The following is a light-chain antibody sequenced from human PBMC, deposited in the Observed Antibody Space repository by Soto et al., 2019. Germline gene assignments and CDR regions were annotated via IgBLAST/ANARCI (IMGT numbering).Light chain of an antibody. Sequence: VSTQSPGTVSLSPAERATLSCRASQTVRNNYLAWYQQKPGQAPRLLIYDASSRATGIPDRFSGGGSGTDFTLTISRREPEDFAVYYYQQYGSATPITFGQGTLLEIK. V-gene: IGKV3-20*01. CDR3: QQYGSATPIT. CDR1: QTVRNNY. J-gene: IGKJ5*01. CDR2: DAS.